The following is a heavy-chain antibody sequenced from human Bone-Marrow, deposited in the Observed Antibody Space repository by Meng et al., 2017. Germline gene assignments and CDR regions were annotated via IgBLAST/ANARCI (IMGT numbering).Heavy chain of an antibody. CDR1: GYTFTSYY. J-gene: IGHJ4*02. V-gene: IGHV1-46*01. CDR2: INPSGGST. CDR3: SSGMATMGPFDY. Sequence: ASVKVSCKASGYTFTSYYMHWVRQAPGQGLEWMGIINPSGGSTSYAQKFQGRVTMTRDTSTSTVYMELSSLRSEDTAVYYCSSGMATMGPFDYWGQGTLVTVSS. D-gene: IGHD5-24*01.